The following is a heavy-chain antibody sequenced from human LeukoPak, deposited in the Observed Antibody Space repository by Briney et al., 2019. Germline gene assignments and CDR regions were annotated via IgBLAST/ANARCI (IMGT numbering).Heavy chain of an antibody. D-gene: IGHD3-3*01. Sequence: SETLSLTRTVSGGSISSSSYYWGWIRQPPGKGLEWIGSIYYSGSTYYNPSLKSRVTISVDTSKNQFSLKLSSVTAADTAVYYCARHGWAPYYDFWSGYDFSYYYYGMDVWGQGTTVTVSS. V-gene: IGHV4-39*01. CDR2: IYYSGST. CDR1: GGSISSSSYY. J-gene: IGHJ6*02. CDR3: ARHGWAPYYDFWSGYDFSYYYYGMDV.